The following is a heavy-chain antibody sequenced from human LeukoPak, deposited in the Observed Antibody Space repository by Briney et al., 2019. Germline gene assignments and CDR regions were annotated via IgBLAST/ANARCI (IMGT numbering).Heavy chain of an antibody. J-gene: IGHJ5*02. CDR1: GDTFTISA. Sequence: ASVKDSSKDSGDTFTISATNCGPQAPGPGLVWMGPINTMTGNPTYAQGFTGRFVFSLDTSVSTAYLQISSLKAEDTAVYYCARDGNTGIAVAGTVSNWFDPWGQGTLVTVSS. V-gene: IGHV7-4-1*02. CDR3: ARDGNTGIAVAGTVSNWFDP. D-gene: IGHD6-19*01. CDR2: INTMTGNP.